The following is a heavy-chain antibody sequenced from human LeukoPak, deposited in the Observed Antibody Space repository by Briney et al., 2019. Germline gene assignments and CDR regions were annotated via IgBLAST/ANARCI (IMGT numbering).Heavy chain of an antibody. CDR2: IIPIFGTA. V-gene: IGHV1-69*05. Sequence: SVKVSCKASGGTFSSYAISWVRQAPGQGLEWMGRIIPIFGTANYAQKFQGRVTITTDESTSTAYMELSSLRSEDTAVYYCAGEVYSNRYYFDYWGQGTLVTVSS. D-gene: IGHD1-14*01. CDR3: AGEVYSNRYYFDY. J-gene: IGHJ4*02. CDR1: GGTFSSYA.